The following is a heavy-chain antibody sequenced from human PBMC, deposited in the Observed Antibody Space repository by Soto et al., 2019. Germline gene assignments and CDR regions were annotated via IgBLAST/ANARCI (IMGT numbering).Heavy chain of an antibody. CDR2: ISYDGSNK. CDR1: VFTFISYA. J-gene: IGHJ6*02. V-gene: IGHV3-30-3*01. CDR3: ARDPPSDYDILTGYPQDYYYYYGMDV. D-gene: IGHD3-9*01. Sequence: GWSLRLSCASSVFTFISYAMQWVRQAPGKGLEWVAVISYDGSNKYYADSVKGRFTISRDNPKNTLYLQMNSLRAEDTAVYYCARDPPSDYDILTGYPQDYYYYYGMDVWGQGTTVTVSS.